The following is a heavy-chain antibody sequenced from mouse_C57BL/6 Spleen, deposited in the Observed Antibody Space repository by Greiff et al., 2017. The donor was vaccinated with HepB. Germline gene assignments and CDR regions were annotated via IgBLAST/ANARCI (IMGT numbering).Heavy chain of an antibody. Sequence: VQLQQPGAELVMPGASVKLSCKASGYTFTSYWIHWVKQRPGQGLEWIGEIDPSDSYTNYNQKFKGKSTLTVDKSSSTAYMQLSSLTSEDSAVYYCARRGFITTVVAWYFDVWGTGTTVTVSS. D-gene: IGHD1-1*01. V-gene: IGHV1-69*01. CDR3: ARRGFITTVVAWYFDV. CDR1: GYTFTSYW. J-gene: IGHJ1*03. CDR2: IDPSDSYT.